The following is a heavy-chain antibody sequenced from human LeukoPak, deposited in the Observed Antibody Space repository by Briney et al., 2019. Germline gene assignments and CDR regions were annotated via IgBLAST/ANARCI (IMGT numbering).Heavy chain of an antibody. V-gene: IGHV4-39*01. CDR1: GGSISSIDYY. J-gene: IGHJ4*02. Sequence: SETLSLTCTVSGGSISSIDYYWGWVRQPPGKGLEWIGTIFYNGATQYNPSLKSRIAMGVDKSMNQFSLKLTSVTAADTAVYFCARETRFDDSSGHTTGYWGQGTLVIVSS. CDR3: ARETRFDDSSGHTTGY. D-gene: IGHD3-22*01. CDR2: IFYNGAT.